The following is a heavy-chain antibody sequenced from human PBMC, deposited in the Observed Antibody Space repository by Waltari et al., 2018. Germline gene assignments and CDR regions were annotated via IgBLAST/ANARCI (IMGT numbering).Heavy chain of an antibody. D-gene: IGHD2-15*01. CDR2: INPSGGST. CDR1: GYTLTESP. Sequence: QVQLVQSGAEVKKPGASVKVSCKVSGYTLTESPINWVRQAPGQGLEWMGIINPSGGSTSYAQKFQGRVTMTRDTSTSTVYMELSSLRSEDTAVYYCARVVAATKDFDYWGQGTLVTVSS. V-gene: IGHV1-46*01. J-gene: IGHJ4*02. CDR3: ARVVAATKDFDY.